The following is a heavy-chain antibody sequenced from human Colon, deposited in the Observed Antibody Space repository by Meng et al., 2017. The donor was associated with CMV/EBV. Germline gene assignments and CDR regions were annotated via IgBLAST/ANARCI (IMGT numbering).Heavy chain of an antibody. CDR1: GDSISTNSAA. CDR3: ARVLLWFGGRQYYGMDV. CDR2: TYYGSSRSNWYN. D-gene: IGHD3-10*01. V-gene: IGHV6-1*01. J-gene: IGHJ6*02. Sequence: TLSLTCAVSGDSISTNSAAWNWIRLSPTRGLEWLGRTYYGSSRSNWYNDYALSVKGRITISPDASKNQFSLQLNSVTPEDTAVYYCARVLLWFGGRQYYGMDVWGRGTTVTVSS.